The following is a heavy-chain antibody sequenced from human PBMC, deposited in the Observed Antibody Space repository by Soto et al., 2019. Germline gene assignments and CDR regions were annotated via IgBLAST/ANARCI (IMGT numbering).Heavy chain of an antibody. CDR1: GGSISSYY. V-gene: IGHV4-59*08. D-gene: IGHD6-19*01. CDR2: IYYSGST. Sequence: SETLSLTCTVSGGSISSYYWSWIRQPPGKGLEWIGYIYYSGSTNYNPSLKSRVTISVDTSKNQFSLKLSSVTAADTAVYYCAGNGQWPNWFDPWGQGTLVTVSS. CDR3: AGNGQWPNWFDP. J-gene: IGHJ5*02.